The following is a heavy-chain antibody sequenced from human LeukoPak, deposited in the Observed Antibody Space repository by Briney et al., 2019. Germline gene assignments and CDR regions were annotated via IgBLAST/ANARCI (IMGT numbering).Heavy chain of an antibody. CDR1: GFTFSAYF. CDR2: ISSNEYDT. CDR3: AKEIFSGLLYIDY. J-gene: IGHJ4*02. V-gene: IGHV3-64*04. Sequence: GGSLRLSCSASGFTFSAYFMHWVRQAPGKGLEYVSSISSNEYDTYYADSVKGRFTISSDNSKNTVYLQMNSLRPEDMAVYYCAKEIFSGLLYIDYWGQGTLVTVSS. D-gene: IGHD5-12*01.